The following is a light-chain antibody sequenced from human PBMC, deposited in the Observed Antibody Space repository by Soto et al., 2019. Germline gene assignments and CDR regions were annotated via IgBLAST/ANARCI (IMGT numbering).Light chain of an antibody. Sequence: QSVLTQPASVSGSPGQSITISCTGTSSDIGDYNSVSWYQQHPGKAPKLMIYDVSNRPSGVSNRFSGSKSANTASLTISGLQAEDEADYYCSSYTNSNSYVFGTGTKVTVL. V-gene: IGLV2-14*01. J-gene: IGLJ1*01. CDR1: SSDIGDYNS. CDR2: DVS. CDR3: SSYTNSNSYV.